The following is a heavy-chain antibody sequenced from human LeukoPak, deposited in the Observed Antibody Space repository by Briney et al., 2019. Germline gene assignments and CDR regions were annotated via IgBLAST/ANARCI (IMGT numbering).Heavy chain of an antibody. CDR2: IYYSGST. V-gene: IGHV4-59*01. J-gene: IGHJ6*03. CDR3: ARGGSYFPYYYYYYMDV. CDR1: GGSISSYY. D-gene: IGHD1-26*01. Sequence: SETLSLTCTVSGGSISSYYWSWIRQPPGKGLEWIGYIYYSGSTNYNPSLKSRVTISVDTSKNQFSLKLSSVTAAGTAVYYCARGGSYFPYYYYYYMDVWGKGTTVTVSS.